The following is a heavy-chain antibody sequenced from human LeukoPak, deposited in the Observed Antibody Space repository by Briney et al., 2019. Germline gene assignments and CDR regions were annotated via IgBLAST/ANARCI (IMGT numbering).Heavy chain of an antibody. J-gene: IGHJ6*04. V-gene: IGHV4-59*01. CDR1: GGSTSSYY. CDR3: ARDNGPYYYGMDV. Sequence: SETLSLTCTVSGGSTSSYYWSWIRQPPGKGLEWIGYIYYSGSTNYNPSLKSRVTISVDTSKNQFYLTLSSVTAADTAVYYCARDNGPYYYGMDVWGKGTTVTVSS. CDR2: IYYSGST.